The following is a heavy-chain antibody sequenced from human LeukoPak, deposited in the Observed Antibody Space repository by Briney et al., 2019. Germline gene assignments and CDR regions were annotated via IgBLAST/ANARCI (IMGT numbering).Heavy chain of an antibody. Sequence: GGSLRLSCAASGFIFNNYAMSWVRQAPGKGLEWVSAISTTGGSTYYADSVKGRFTVSRHTSKTTLSLQIDSLRVEDPALYYCAKDWTTVVTPKGYYFDSWGQGTLVTVSS. CDR3: AKDWTTVVTPKGYYFDS. CDR1: GFIFNNYA. V-gene: IGHV3-23*01. D-gene: IGHD4-23*01. J-gene: IGHJ4*02. CDR2: ISTTGGST.